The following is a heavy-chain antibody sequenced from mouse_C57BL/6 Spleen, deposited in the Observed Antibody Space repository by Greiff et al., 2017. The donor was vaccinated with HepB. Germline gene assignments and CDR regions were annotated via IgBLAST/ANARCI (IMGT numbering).Heavy chain of an antibody. V-gene: IGHV1-69*01. CDR2: IDPSDSYT. CDR3: ARGTPFAY. J-gene: IGHJ3*01. D-gene: IGHD3-1*01. Sequence: VKLQQPGAELVMPGASVKLSCKASGYTFTSYWMHWVKQRPGQGLEWIGEIDPSDSYTNYNQKFKGKSTLTVDKSSSTAYMQLSSLTSEDSAVYYCARGTPFAYWGQGTLVTVSA. CDR1: GYTFTSYW.